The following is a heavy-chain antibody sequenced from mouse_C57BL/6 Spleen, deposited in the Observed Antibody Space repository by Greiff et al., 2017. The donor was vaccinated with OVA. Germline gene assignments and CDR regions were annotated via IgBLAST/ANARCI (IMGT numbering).Heavy chain of an antibody. D-gene: IGHD2-2*01. Sequence: EVQGVESGPELVKPGDSVKISCKASGYSFTGYFMNWVMQSHGKSLEWIGRINPYNGDTFYNQKFKGKATLTVDKSSSTAHMELRSLTSEDSAVYYCARGYPVAYWGQGTLVTVSA. V-gene: IGHV1-20*01. CDR3: ARGYPVAY. J-gene: IGHJ3*01. CDR2: INPYNGDT. CDR1: GYSFTGYF.